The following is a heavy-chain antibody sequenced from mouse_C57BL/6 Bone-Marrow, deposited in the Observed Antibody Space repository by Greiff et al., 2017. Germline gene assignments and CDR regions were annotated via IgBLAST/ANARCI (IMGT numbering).Heavy chain of an antibody. CDR2: IDPENGDT. CDR3: TPPTVVSHGWYFDV. V-gene: IGHV14-4*01. Sequence: EVQLQQSGAELVRPGASVKLSCTASGFNIKDDYMHWVKQRPEQGLEWIGWIDPENGDTEYASKFQGKATITADTSSNTAYLQLSSLTSEDTAGDYCTPPTVVSHGWYFDVWGTGTTVTVSS. D-gene: IGHD2-12*01. J-gene: IGHJ1*03. CDR1: GFNIKDDY.